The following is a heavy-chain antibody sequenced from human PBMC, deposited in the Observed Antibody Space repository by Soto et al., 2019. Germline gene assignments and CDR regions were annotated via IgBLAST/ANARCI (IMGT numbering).Heavy chain of an antibody. CDR3: ARARIAAAGTGGYNWFDP. CDR2: IYYSGST. V-gene: IGHV4-59*01. CDR1: GGSISSYY. J-gene: IGHJ5*02. D-gene: IGHD6-13*01. Sequence: SETLSLTCTVSGGSISSYYWSWIRQPPGKGLEWIGYIYYSGSTNYNPSLKSRVTISVDTSKNQFSLKLSSVTAADTAVYYCARARIAAAGTGGYNWFDPWGQGTLVTVSS.